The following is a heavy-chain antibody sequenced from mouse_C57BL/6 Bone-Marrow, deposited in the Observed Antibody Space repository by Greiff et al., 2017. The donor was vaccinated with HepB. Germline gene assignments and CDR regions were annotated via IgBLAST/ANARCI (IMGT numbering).Heavy chain of an antibody. Sequence: EVQVVESGPGLVKPSQSLSLTCSVTGYSITSGYYWNWIRQFPGNKLEWMGYISYDGSNNYNPSLKNRISITRDTSKNQFFLKLNSVTTEDTATYYCARDLNSNCWGQGTTPTVSS. D-gene: IGHD2-5*01. CDR3: ARDLNSNC. J-gene: IGHJ2*01. CDR2: ISYDGSN. CDR1: GYSITSGYY. V-gene: IGHV3-6*01.